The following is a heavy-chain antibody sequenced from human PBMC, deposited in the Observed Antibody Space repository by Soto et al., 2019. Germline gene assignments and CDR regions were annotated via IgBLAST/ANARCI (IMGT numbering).Heavy chain of an antibody. V-gene: IGHV1-3*01. CDR2: INAGNGNT. D-gene: IGHD3-16*02. J-gene: IGHJ4*02. CDR1: GYTFTSYA. CDR3: AREGNLGELSFAFDY. Sequence: QVQLVQSGAEVKTPGASVKVSCKASGYTFTSYAMHWVRQAPGQRLEWMGWINAGNGNTKYSQKFQGRVTITRDTSASTAYMELSSLRSEDTAVYYCAREGNLGELSFAFDYWGQGTLVTVSS.